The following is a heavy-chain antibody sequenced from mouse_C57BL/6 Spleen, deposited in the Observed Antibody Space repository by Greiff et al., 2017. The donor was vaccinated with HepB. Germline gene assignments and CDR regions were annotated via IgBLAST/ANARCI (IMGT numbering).Heavy chain of an antibody. CDR3: TRGEGDYGSSYWYFDV. J-gene: IGHJ1*03. V-gene: IGHV1-15*01. CDR1: GYTFTDYE. Sequence: VQLVESGAELVRPGASVTLSCKASGYTFTDYEMHWVKQTPVHGLEWIGAIDPETGGTAYNQKFKGKAILTADKSSSTAYMELRSLTSEDSAVYYCTRGEGDYGSSYWYFDVWGTGTTVTVSS. CDR2: IDPETGGT. D-gene: IGHD1-1*01.